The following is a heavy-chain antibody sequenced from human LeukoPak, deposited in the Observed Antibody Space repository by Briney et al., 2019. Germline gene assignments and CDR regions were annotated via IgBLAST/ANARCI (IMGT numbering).Heavy chain of an antibody. CDR1: GFTFSSYA. V-gene: IGHV3-30*04. CDR3: ARGRAAAVSWYFDY. D-gene: IGHD6-13*01. J-gene: IGHJ4*02. CDR2: ISYDGSNK. Sequence: PGGSLRLSCAASGFTFSSYAMHWVRQAPGKGLEWVAVISYDGSNKYYADSVKGRFTISRDNPKNTLYLQMNSLRAEDTAVYYCARGRAAAVSWYFDYWGQGTLVTVSS.